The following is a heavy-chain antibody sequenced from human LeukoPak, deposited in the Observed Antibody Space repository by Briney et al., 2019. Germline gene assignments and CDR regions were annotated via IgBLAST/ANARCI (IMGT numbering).Heavy chain of an antibody. CDR3: ARGLWFGDENPPYFDY. D-gene: IGHD3-10*01. J-gene: IGHJ4*02. CDR2: IYTSGST. V-gene: IGHV4-4*07. CDR1: GGSISSYY. Sequence: SETLSLTCTVSGGSISSYYWSWIRQPAGKGLEWIGRIYTSGSTNYNPSLTSRVTISVDTSKNQFSLKLSSVTAADTAVYYCARGLWFGDENPPYFDYWGQGTLVTVSS.